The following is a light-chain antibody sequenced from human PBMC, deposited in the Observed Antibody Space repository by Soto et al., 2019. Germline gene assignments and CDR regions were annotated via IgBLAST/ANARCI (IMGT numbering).Light chain of an antibody. Sequence: EIVLTQSPATLSLSPGERATLSCRASQSVSSYLAWYQQKPGQAPRLLIYDASNRATGIPARFSGSGSGTDFTLTISSLEPEDFAVYYCQQRSKWPPRITFGQGPRLEIK. CDR1: QSVSSY. J-gene: IGKJ5*01. CDR3: QQRSKWPPRIT. V-gene: IGKV3-11*01. CDR2: DAS.